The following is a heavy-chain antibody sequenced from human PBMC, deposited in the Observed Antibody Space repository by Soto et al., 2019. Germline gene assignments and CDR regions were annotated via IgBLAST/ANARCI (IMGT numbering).Heavy chain of an antibody. CDR1: GFTFDDYA. J-gene: IGHJ4*02. Sequence: EVQLVESGGGLVQPGRSLRLSCAASGFTFDDYAMHWVRQAPGKGLEWVLGISWNSGSIGYADSVKGRFTISRDNAKNSLYLQMNSLRAEDTALYYCEKDGLHLGELSFIDYWGQGTLVTVSS. V-gene: IGHV3-9*01. D-gene: IGHD3-16*02. CDR3: EKDGLHLGELSFIDY. CDR2: ISWNSGSI.